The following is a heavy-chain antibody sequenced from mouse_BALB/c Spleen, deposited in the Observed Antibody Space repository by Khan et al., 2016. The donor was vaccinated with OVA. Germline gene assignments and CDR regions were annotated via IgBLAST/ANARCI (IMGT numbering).Heavy chain of an antibody. Sequence: VELVESGPGLVAPSQSLSITCTVSGFSLTGYGVNWVSQPPGKGLEWLGMIWGDGSTDYNSTLKSRLNLSKDNSKSYVCFKMNNLQTDGTARYYCARAYYGNYREAMDYWGQGTSVTVSS. D-gene: IGHD2-10*01. CDR2: IWGDGST. J-gene: IGHJ4*01. V-gene: IGHV2-6-7*01. CDR3: ARAYYGNYREAMDY. CDR1: GFSLTGYG.